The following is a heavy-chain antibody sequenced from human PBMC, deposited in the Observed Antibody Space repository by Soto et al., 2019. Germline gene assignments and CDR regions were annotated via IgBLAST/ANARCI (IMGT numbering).Heavy chain of an antibody. Sequence: QVLLVQSGSEVKKPGASMKVSCQTSGYTFSDFALTWVRQVPDKGLEWLGWISPYTGKTSSAQRVHDRVALTTDTSTRTAYLELRSLTSDDTAVYYCARLGWELLSGRRYFDYWGQGTLVTVSS. CDR3: ARLGWELLSGRRYFDY. J-gene: IGHJ4*02. CDR1: GYTFSDFA. V-gene: IGHV1-18*04. D-gene: IGHD1-26*01. CDR2: ISPYTGKT.